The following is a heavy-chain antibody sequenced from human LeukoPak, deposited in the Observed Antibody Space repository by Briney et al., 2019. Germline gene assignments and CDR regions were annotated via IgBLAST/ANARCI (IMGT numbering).Heavy chain of an antibody. CDR2: INAGNGNT. Sequence: ASVKVSCKASGYTFTSYAMHWVRQAPGQRLEWMGWINAGNGNTKYSQKFQGRVTITRDTSASTAYMELSSLRSEDTAVYYCARPPPQGGYFDYWGQGTLVTVSS. CDR3: ARPPPQGGYFDY. D-gene: IGHD3-16*01. J-gene: IGHJ4*02. V-gene: IGHV1-3*01. CDR1: GYTFTSYA.